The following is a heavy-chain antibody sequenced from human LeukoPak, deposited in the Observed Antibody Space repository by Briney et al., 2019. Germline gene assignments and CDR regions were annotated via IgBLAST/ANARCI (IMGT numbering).Heavy chain of an antibody. CDR1: GFTFSGYY. J-gene: IGHJ3*02. CDR3: ARRRTITIFGVVIADAFDI. Sequence: GGSLRLSCAASGFTFSGYYMSWIRQSPGKGLEWVSYISSSGSTIYYADSVKGRFTISRDNAKNSLYLQMNSLRAEDTAVYYCARRRTITIFGVVIADAFDIWGQGTMVTVSS. V-gene: IGHV3-11*04. D-gene: IGHD3-3*01. CDR2: ISSSGSTI.